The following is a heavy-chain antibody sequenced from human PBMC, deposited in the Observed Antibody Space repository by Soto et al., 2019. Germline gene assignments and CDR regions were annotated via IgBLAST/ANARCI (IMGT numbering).Heavy chain of an antibody. J-gene: IGHJ5*02. CDR3: VRDGTKTLRDWFDP. CDR1: GASISGFY. Sequence: ETLPLTCTVSGASISGFYWSWIRKSAGKGLEWIGRIYATGTTDYNPSLKSRVMMSVDTSKKQFSLKLRSVTAADTAVYYCVRDGTKTLRDWFDPWGQGISVTVSS. CDR2: IYATGTT. D-gene: IGHD1-1*01. V-gene: IGHV4-4*07.